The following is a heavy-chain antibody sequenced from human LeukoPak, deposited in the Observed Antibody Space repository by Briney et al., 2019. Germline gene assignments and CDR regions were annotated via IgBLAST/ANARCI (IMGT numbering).Heavy chain of an antibody. D-gene: IGHD1-26*01. Sequence: KASETLSLTCAVYDGSFSGYYWGWIRQPPGKGLEWIGEINHSGSTNYSPSLKSRVTILVDTSKNQFSLKLSSVTAADTAVYYCARGPHTLRSRHFDYWGQGILVTVSS. CDR1: DGSFSGYY. CDR3: ARGPHTLRSRHFDY. V-gene: IGHV4-34*01. CDR2: INHSGST. J-gene: IGHJ4*02.